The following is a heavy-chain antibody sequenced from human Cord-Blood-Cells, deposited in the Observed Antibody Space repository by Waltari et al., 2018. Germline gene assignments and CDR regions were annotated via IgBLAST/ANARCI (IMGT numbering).Heavy chain of an antibody. D-gene: IGHD2-2*01. V-gene: IGHV1-2*02. CDR1: GYTFTGYY. J-gene: IGHJ3*02. CDR2: INPNSGGT. Sequence: QVQLVQSGAEVKKPGASVKVSCKASGYTFTGYYMHWVRQATGQGLEWMGWINPNSGGTNYAQKFQGRVTMTRDTSISTAYMELSRLRSDDTAVYYCARDPTVVPADDAFDIWGQGTMVTVSS. CDR3: ARDPTVVPADDAFDI.